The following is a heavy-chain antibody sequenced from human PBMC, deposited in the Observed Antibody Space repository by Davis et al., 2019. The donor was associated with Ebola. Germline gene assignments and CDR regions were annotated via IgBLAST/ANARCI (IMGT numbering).Heavy chain of an antibody. D-gene: IGHD2-15*01. CDR3: AREGGGGLDY. J-gene: IGHJ4*02. CDR1: GGSISSYY. V-gene: IGHV4-59*01. CDR2: IYYSGST. Sequence: MPSETLSLTCTVSGGSISSYYWSWIRQPPGKGLEWIGYIYYSGSTNYNPSLKSRVTISVDTSKTQFSLKLSSVTAAEAAVYYWAREGGGGLDYWGQGTLVTVSS.